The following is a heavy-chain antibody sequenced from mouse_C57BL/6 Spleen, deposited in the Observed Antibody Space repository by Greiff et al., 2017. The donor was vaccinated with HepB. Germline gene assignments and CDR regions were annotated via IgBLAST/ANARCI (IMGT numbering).Heavy chain of an antibody. Sequence: QVQLKQPGAELVKPGASVKMSCKASGYTFTSYWITWVKQRPGQGLEWIGDIYPGSGSTNYNEKFKSKATLTVDTSSSTAYMQLSSLTSEDSAVYYCARIYDGYDGGFAYWGRGTLVGVSA. D-gene: IGHD2-3*01. V-gene: IGHV1-55*01. CDR3: ARIYDGYDGGFAY. CDR2: IYPGSGST. J-gene: IGHJ3*01. CDR1: GYTFTSYW.